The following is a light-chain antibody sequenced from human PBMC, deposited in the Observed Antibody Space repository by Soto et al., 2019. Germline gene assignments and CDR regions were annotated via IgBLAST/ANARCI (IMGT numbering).Light chain of an antibody. CDR3: QQYDSDSST. CDR2: EAS. CDR1: QSINNS. Sequence: DIQMTQPPSTLSASVGDRVTITCRASQSINNSLAWYQQMPGKAPKLMIYEASSLLSGVPSRFSGSGSGTEFTLTISSLQPDDFADYYCQQYDSDSSTFGQGTKLDI. V-gene: IGKV1-5*03. J-gene: IGKJ2*01.